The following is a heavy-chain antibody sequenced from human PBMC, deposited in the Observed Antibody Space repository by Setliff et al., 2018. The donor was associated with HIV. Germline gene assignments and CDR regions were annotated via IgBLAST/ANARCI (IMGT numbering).Heavy chain of an antibody. CDR3: ATLPAAIVATTYYFDY. V-gene: IGHV3-11*04. J-gene: IGHJ4*02. CDR1: GFTFSDDY. CDR2: ISGSGSVI. D-gene: IGHD5-12*01. Sequence: GSLRLSCAASGFTFSDDYMSWIRQIPGKGLEWVSYISGSGSVIFYADSVKGRFTISRDNAKNSLYLQMNSLRAEDTAVYFCATLPAAIVATTYYFDYWGQGTLVTVSS.